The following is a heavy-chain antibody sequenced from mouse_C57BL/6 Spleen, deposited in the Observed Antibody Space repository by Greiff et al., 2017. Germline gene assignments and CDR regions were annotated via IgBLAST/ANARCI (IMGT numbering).Heavy chain of an antibody. CDR3: ASVGGNDYDALDY. CDR2: IDPKSGGT. J-gene: IGHJ4*01. CDR1: GYTFTSYC. Sequence: QVQLQQSGAELVKPGASVKLSCKASGYTFTSYCMHWVKQRPGRGLEWIGRIDPKSGGTKYNEKFKGKAPLTADKPSSTAYMQLSSLTSEDSAVYFCASVGGNDYDALDYWGQGTSVTVSS. V-gene: IGHV1-72*01. D-gene: IGHD2-1*01.